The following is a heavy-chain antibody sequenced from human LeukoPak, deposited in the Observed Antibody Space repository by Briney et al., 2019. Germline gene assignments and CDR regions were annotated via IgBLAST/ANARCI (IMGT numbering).Heavy chain of an antibody. CDR1: GFTFSSYS. D-gene: IGHD4-11*01. V-gene: IGHV3-21*01. CDR3: ATMTTVTSYGMDV. J-gene: IGHJ6*02. CDR2: ISSSSSYI. Sequence: PGGSLRLSCAASGFTFSSYSMNWVRQAPGKGLEWVSSISSSSSYIYYADSVKGRFTISRDNAKNSLYLQMNSLRAEDTAVYYCATMTTVTSYGMDVWDQGTTVTVSS.